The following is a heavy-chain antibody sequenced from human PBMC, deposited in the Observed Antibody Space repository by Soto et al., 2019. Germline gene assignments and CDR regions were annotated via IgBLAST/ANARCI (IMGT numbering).Heavy chain of an antibody. V-gene: IGHV3-23*01. CDR1: GFIFTNYA. Sequence: EVQLLESGGGLVQPGESLRLSCAASGFIFTNYAMSWVRQAPGKGLEWVSTISTGGGNTYYAASVKGRFTISRDNSKNTLYLQMNSLRAEDTSIHYCTIMAAAPDYWGQGTLVIVSS. CDR2: ISTGGGNT. J-gene: IGHJ4*02. CDR3: TIMAAAPDY. D-gene: IGHD6-13*01.